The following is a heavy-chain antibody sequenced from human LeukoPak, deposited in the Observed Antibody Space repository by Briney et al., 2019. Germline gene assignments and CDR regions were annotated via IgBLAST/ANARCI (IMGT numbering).Heavy chain of an antibody. V-gene: IGHV3-30*14. CDR1: GFTFSSYA. CDR3: AKKRPGDTLASLDY. Sequence: GGSLRLSCAASGFTFSSYAMHWVRQAPGKGLEWVAVISYDGSNKYYADSVRGRFTISRDNSENTLYLQMNSLRVEDTAVYYCAKKRPGDTLASLDYWGQGSLVTVSS. J-gene: IGHJ4*02. D-gene: IGHD2-2*02. CDR2: ISYDGSNK.